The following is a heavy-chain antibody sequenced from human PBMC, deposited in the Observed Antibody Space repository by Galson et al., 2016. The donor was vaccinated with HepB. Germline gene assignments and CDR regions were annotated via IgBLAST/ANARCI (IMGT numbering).Heavy chain of an antibody. J-gene: IGHJ6*02. CDR2: IAQDGRDK. Sequence: SLRLSCAASGFNFRDYVINWVRQAPGKGLEWAASIAQDGRDKYYEDSVRGRFAVSRDNSKNTLYLHMNNLSGGDTAIYYGAKERVSGSGVTLVADSGMDGWGQGTTVIVSS. D-gene: IGHD3-10*01. V-gene: IGHV3-30*18. CDR1: GFNFRDYV. CDR3: AKERVSGSGVTLVADSGMDG.